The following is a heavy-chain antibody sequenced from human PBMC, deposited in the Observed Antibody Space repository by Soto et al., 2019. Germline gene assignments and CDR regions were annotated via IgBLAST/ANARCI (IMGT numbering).Heavy chain of an antibody. CDR2: ISYDGSNK. Sequence: GGSLRLSCAASGFTFSSYAMHWVRQAPGKGLEWVAVISYDGSNKYYADSVKGRFTISRDNSKNTLYLQMNSLRAEDTAVYYCARGPYDSSGYRFDYWGQGTLVTVSS. CDR3: ARGPYDSSGYRFDY. D-gene: IGHD3-22*01. CDR1: GFTFSSYA. V-gene: IGHV3-30-3*01. J-gene: IGHJ4*02.